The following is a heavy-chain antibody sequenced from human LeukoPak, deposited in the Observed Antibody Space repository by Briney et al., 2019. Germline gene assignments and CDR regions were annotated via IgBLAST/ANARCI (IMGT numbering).Heavy chain of an antibody. CDR2: IRSKANSYAT. CDR3: TSPYYYDSSGYSSDY. V-gene: IGHV3-73*01. CDR1: GFTFSGSA. J-gene: IGHJ4*02. D-gene: IGHD3-22*01. Sequence: PGGSLRLSCAASGFTFSGSAMHWVRQASGKGLEWVGRIRSKANSYATAYAASVKGRFTISRDDSKNTAYLQMNSLKTEDTAVYYCTSPYYYDSSGYSSDYWGQGTLVSVSS.